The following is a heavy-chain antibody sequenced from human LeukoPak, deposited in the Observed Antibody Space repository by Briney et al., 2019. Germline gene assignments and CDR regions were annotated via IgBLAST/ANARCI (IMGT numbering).Heavy chain of an antibody. CDR1: GFTFSSYA. J-gene: IGHJ4*02. V-gene: IGHV3-23*01. CDR3: AKDRSHGGSCYRY. Sequence: PGGSLRLSCAAPGFTFSSYAMSWVRQAPGKGLEWVSAISGSGGSTYYADSVKGRFTISRDNSKNTLYLQMNSLRAEDTAVYYCAKDRSHGGSCYRYWGQGTLVTVSS. CDR2: ISGSGGST. D-gene: IGHD2-15*01.